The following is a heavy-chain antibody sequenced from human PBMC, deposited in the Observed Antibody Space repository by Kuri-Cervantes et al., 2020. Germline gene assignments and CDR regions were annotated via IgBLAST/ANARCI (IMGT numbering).Heavy chain of an antibody. CDR2: ISSSSSYI. Sequence: GESLKISCAASGFTFSSYSMNWVRQAPGKGLEWVSPISSSSSYIYYADSVKGRFTISRDNSKNTLYLQMNTLRADDTAVYYCARDRPLALPGYSSSWYYWGQGTLVTVSS. D-gene: IGHD6-13*01. CDR1: GFTFSSYS. J-gene: IGHJ4*02. CDR3: ARDRPLALPGYSSSWYY. V-gene: IGHV3-21*04.